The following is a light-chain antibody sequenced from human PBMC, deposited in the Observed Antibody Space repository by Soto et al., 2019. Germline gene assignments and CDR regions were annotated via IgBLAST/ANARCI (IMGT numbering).Light chain of an antibody. V-gene: IGKV3-20*01. CDR2: SVS. CDR3: QQFGSSPPAIT. J-gene: IGKJ5*01. Sequence: EIVLTQSPGTLSLSPGERATLSCRASQSVSSTYLAWYQQKPGQAPRLLIYSVSGRATGIPDRFSGSGSGTDFTLTSSRLEPEDFAVYYCQQFGSSPPAITFGQGTRLEIK. CDR1: QSVSSTY.